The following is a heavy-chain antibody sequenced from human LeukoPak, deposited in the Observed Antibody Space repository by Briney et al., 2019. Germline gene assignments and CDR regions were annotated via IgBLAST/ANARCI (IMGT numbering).Heavy chain of an antibody. Sequence: PGGSLRLSCAASGFTLSSYGMHWVRQAPGKGLEWVAFIRYDGSNKYYADSVKGRFTISRDNSKNSLYLQMNSLRAEDTAVYYCAGERGYSSSWYTFWGQGTLVSVSS. D-gene: IGHD6-13*01. CDR1: GFTLSSYG. CDR2: IRYDGSNK. V-gene: IGHV3-30*02. CDR3: AGERGYSSSWYTF. J-gene: IGHJ4*02.